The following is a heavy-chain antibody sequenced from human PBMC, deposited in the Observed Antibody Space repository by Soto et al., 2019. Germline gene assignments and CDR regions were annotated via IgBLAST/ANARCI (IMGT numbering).Heavy chain of an antibody. J-gene: IGHJ5*02. CDR2: IFYSGST. V-gene: IGHV4-59*01. CDR3: AKDSGYNYGYFRWFDP. CDR1: GASISNYY. D-gene: IGHD5-18*01. Sequence: SDTLSLTCTVSGASISNYYWSWIRQPPGRGLEWIGHIFYSGSTNYNPALKSRVTISVDTSKSQFSLKLSSVTAADTAVYYCAKDSGYNYGYFRWFDPWGQGTLVTVS.